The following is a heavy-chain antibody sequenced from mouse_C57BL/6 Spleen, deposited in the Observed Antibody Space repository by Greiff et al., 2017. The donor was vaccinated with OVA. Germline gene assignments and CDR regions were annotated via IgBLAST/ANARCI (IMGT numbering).Heavy chain of an antibody. CDR1: GYTFTDYN. D-gene: IGHD2-3*01. CDR2: INPNNGGT. Sequence: VQLQQSGPELVKPGASVKIPCKASGYTFTDYNMDWVKQSHGKSLEWIGDINPNNGGTIYNQKFKGKATLTVDKSSSTAYMELRSLTSEDTAVYYCARDYDGYYNFDYWGQGTTLTVSS. CDR3: ARDYDGYYNFDY. J-gene: IGHJ2*01. V-gene: IGHV1-18*01.